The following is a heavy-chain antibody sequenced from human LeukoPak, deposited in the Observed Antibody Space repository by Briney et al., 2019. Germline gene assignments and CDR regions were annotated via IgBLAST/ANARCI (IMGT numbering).Heavy chain of an antibody. CDR1: GGSISSGDYY. CDR2: IYYSGST. J-gene: IGHJ5*02. V-gene: IGHV4-30-4*08. Sequence: SQTLSLTCTVSGGSISSGDYYWSWIRQPPGKGLEWIGYIYYSGSTYYNPSLKSRVTISVDTSKNQFSLKLSSVTAADTAVYYCARTEDTAMANWFDPWGQGTLVTVS. D-gene: IGHD5-18*01. CDR3: ARTEDTAMANWFDP.